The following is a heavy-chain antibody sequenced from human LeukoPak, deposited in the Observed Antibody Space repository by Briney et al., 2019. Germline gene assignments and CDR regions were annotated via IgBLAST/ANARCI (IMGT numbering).Heavy chain of an antibody. D-gene: IGHD3-22*01. V-gene: IGHV4-4*07. CDR1: GGSISSYY. J-gene: IGHJ3*02. CDR3: ASTMIVVVGDAFDI. CDR2: IYTSGST. Sequence: PSETLSLXCTVSGGSISSYYWSWSRQPAGKGLEWIGRIYTSGSTNYNPSLRSRVTMSVDTSKNQFSLKLSSVTAADTAVYYCASTMIVVVGDAFDIWGQGTMVTVSS.